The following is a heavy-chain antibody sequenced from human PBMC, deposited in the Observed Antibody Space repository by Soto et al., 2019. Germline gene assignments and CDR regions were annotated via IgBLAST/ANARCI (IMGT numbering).Heavy chain of an antibody. Sequence: SQTLSLTCSVAGASINNHINHWGGFRQPPRPGLGWIEKIYSSRSSYFSTSLERRVTISVDSSKNQFSLKLNSVTAADTATYFCARGSWGYSDSWGQGCLVTVSS. CDR1: GASINNHINH. CDR2: IYSSRSS. CDR3: ARGSWGYSDS. J-gene: IGHJ4*02. D-gene: IGHD3-16*01. V-gene: IGHV4-39*02.